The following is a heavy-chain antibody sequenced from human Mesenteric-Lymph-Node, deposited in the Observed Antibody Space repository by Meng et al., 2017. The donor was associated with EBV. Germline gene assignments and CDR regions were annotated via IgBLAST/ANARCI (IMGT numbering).Heavy chain of an antibody. CDR1: GYTFTSDY. J-gene: IGHJ5*02. V-gene: IGHV1-46*01. Sequence: QVQLVQSGAEVKKPGASVKLSCKASGYTFTSDYIHWVRQAPGQGLEWMGMINPSGGSTNYPQKFRGRITVTRDTSTSTVYMELSSLRSDDTAVYYCARGRYELIWGLFDPWGQGTLVTVSS. D-gene: IGHD1-1*01. CDR2: INPSGGST. CDR3: ARGRYELIWGLFDP.